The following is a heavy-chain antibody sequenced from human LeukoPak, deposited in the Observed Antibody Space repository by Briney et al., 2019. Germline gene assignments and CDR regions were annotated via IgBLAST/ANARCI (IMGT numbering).Heavy chain of an antibody. V-gene: IGHV1-8*03. J-gene: IGHJ6*03. Sequence: ASVKVSCKASGYTFTSYDINWVRQANGQGLEWMGWMNPNSGNTGYAQKFQGRVTITRNTSISTAYMELSSLRSEDTAVYYCARKAYYYDSSGYYGYYYYYMDVWGKGTTVTVSS. D-gene: IGHD3-22*01. CDR1: GYTFTSYD. CDR3: ARKAYYYDSSGYYGYYYYYMDV. CDR2: MNPNSGNT.